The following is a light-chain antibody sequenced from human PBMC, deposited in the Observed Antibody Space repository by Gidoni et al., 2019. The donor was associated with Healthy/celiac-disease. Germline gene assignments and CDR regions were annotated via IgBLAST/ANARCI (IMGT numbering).Light chain of an antibody. CDR1: QSVSSY. J-gene: IGKJ5*01. Sequence: EIVLTQSLATLSLSPGERATLSCRASQSVSSYLAWYQQKPGQAPRLLIYDASNRATGIPARFSGSGSGTDFTLTISSLEPEDFAVYYCQQRSNWPPEITCXQXTRLEIK. CDR2: DAS. CDR3: QQRSNWPPEIT. V-gene: IGKV3-11*01.